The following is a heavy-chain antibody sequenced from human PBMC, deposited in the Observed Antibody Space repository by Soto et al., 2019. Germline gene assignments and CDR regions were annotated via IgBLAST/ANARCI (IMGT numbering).Heavy chain of an antibody. D-gene: IGHD3-22*01. J-gene: IGHJ4*02. V-gene: IGHV1-69*04. Sequence: SVKVSCKASGYTFTSRYMHWVRQAPGQGLEWMGKIIPILGIANYAQKFQGRVTITADKSTSTAYMELSSLRSEDTAVYYCARDYPDSSGYQDYWGQGTLVTVSS. CDR1: GYTFTSRY. CDR3: ARDYPDSSGYQDY. CDR2: IIPILGIA.